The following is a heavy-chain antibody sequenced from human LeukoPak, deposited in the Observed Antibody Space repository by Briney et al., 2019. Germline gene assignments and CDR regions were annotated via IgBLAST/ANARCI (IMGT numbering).Heavy chain of an antibody. CDR2: IYYNGST. Sequence: SETLSLTCTVSGGSISSYYWSWIRQPPGKGLEWIGYIYYNGSTNYNPSLKSRVTISVDTSKNQFSLKLSSVTAADTAVYYCASLDLSYAFDIWGQGTMVTVSS. V-gene: IGHV4-59*08. J-gene: IGHJ3*02. D-gene: IGHD2-15*01. CDR1: GGSISSYY. CDR3: ASLDLSYAFDI.